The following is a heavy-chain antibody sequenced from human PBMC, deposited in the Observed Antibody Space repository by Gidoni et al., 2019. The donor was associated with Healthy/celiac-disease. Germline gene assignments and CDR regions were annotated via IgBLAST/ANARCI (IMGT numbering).Heavy chain of an antibody. V-gene: IGHV3-30-3*01. J-gene: IGHJ6*03. D-gene: IGHD6-19*01. CDR3: ARDSSNYYYYMDV. CDR1: GFIFSSYA. CDR2: ISYDGSNA. Sequence: QVQLVESGGGVVQPGRSLRLSCAVSGFIFSSYAMHWGRQVPGKGLEWVAVISYDGSNAYYADSVKGRFTISRDNSKNTVYLQMNSLRAEDTAVYYCARDSSNYYYYMDVWGKGATVTVSS.